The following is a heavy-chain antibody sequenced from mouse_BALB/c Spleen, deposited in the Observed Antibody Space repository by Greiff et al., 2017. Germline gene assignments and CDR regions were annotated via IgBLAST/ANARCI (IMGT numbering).Heavy chain of an antibody. D-gene: IGHD2-14*01. V-gene: IGHV8-12*01. CDR3: ARRARGDYRYNYFDY. Sequence: QVQLKESGPGILQPSQTLSLTCSFSGFSLSTSGMGVSWIRQPSGKGLEWLAHIYWDDDKRYNPSLKSRLTISKDTSRNQVFLKITSVDTADTATYYCARRARGDYRYNYFDYWGQGTTLTVSS. J-gene: IGHJ2*01. CDR1: GFSLSTSGMG. CDR2: IYWDDDK.